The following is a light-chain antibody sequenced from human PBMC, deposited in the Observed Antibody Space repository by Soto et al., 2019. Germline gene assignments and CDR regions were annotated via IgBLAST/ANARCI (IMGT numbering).Light chain of an antibody. CDR1: DSNIGSNS. CDR2: YNN. V-gene: IGLV1-47*02. J-gene: IGLJ1*01. Sequence: QSVLTQLPSASGTAGQVVTISCSGGDSNIGSNSVYWYQPLPRMAPKLLIYYNNQRPSGVPDRFSGSRSGTSASLAIVGLRSEDEAVYYWAAWDDSLSACVFGNGTKVTVL. CDR3: AAWDDSLSACV.